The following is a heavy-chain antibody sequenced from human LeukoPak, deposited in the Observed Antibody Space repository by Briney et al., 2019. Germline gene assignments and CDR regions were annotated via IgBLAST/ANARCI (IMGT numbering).Heavy chain of an antibody. J-gene: IGHJ4*02. D-gene: IGHD6-13*01. Sequence: GGSLRLSCAASGFTFSTYAMSWVRQAPGKGLEWVSGISGSGGTTYYADSVKGRFTTSRDNSKNTLYLQMNSLRAEDTAVYYCARQPSSQNFDYWGQGALVTVSS. CDR1: GFTFSTYA. CDR3: ARQPSSQNFDY. V-gene: IGHV3-23*01. CDR2: ISGSGGTT.